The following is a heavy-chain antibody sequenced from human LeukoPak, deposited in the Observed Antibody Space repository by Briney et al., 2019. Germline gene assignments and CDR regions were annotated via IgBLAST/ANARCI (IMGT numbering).Heavy chain of an antibody. CDR1: GYTFTSYD. CDR3: ARVAAAGRAAYYMDV. Sequence: ASVKVSCKASGYTFTSYDINWVRQATEQGLEWMGWMNPNSGNTGYAQKFQGRVTMTRNTSVSTAYMELSSLRSEDTAVYYCARVAAAGRAAYYMDVWGKGTTVTVSS. CDR2: MNPNSGNT. V-gene: IGHV1-8*01. J-gene: IGHJ6*03. D-gene: IGHD6-13*01.